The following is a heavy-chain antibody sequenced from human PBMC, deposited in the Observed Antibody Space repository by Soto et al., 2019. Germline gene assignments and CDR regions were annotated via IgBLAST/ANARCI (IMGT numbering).Heavy chain of an antibody. CDR1: GYTFSSYG. Sequence: QGQLVQSGGEVKKPGASVKVSCKASGYTFSSYGISWVRQAPGQGLEWMGWISGYNGKTNYAQKVQDRVTMTTDTSTSTVYMELRSLRSDDTAGYYCAREGDVTYYYYGMDIWGQGTTVTVSS. CDR2: ISGYNGKT. J-gene: IGHJ6*02. D-gene: IGHD2-21*02. CDR3: AREGDVTYYYYGMDI. V-gene: IGHV1-18*01.